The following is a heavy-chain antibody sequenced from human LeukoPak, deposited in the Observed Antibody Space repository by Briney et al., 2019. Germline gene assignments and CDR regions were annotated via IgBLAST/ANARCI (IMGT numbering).Heavy chain of an antibody. CDR2: ISDDGGST. CDR1: XFXXXSYA. CDR3: APTCSGGTCYLFDY. Sequence: SCAXXXFXXXSYAMTWVRQAPGKGLEWVXVISDDGGSTYYADSVKGRFTISRENSKNTLYMKKNSLRAEDTAVYYCAPTCSGGTCYLFDYWGQGTLVTVSS. V-gene: IGHV3-23*01. J-gene: IGHJ4*02. D-gene: IGHD2-15*01.